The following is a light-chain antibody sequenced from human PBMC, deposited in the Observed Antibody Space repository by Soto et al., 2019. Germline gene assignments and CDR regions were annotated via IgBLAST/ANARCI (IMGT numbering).Light chain of an antibody. CDR1: QSIRSW. V-gene: IGKV1-5*01. CDR3: RHLISYPLT. J-gene: IGKJ3*01. Sequence: DIQMTESPTTLSGSAGDKGTITCRASQSIRSWLAWYQQKPGKTPKLLIYDTSSSESGVPSRFTGSGSGTEFTLTINSLQPNDFATYYCRHLISYPLTFCPPTTVDI. CDR2: DTS.